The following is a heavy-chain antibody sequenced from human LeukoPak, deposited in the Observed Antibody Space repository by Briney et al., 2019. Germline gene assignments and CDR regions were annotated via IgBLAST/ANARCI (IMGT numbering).Heavy chain of an antibody. Sequence: VASVKVSCKASGYTFGSYSISWVRRAPGQGLEWMGWISPSNGDTSYAQKVQDRVTMTTDTSTTTVYMELRSLTSDDTATYYCARDSGWELRHLFFDKWGQGTLVTVSS. D-gene: IGHD1-26*01. CDR1: GYTFGSYS. CDR2: ISPSNGDT. J-gene: IGHJ4*02. V-gene: IGHV1-18*04. CDR3: ARDSGWELRHLFFDK.